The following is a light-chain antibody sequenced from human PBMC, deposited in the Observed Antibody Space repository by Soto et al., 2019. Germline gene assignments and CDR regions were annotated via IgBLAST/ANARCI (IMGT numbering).Light chain of an antibody. J-gene: IGKJ3*01. CDR1: QRVTSSY. Sequence: EIVLTQSPGTLSLSPGERATLSCRASQRVTSSYLAWYQQKPGQAPRLLIYGASSRATGVPDRFSGSGSGRDFTLTISRLEPEDFAVYYCQHFGSSLFTFGPGTKVDIK. CDR3: QHFGSSLFT. CDR2: GAS. V-gene: IGKV3-20*01.